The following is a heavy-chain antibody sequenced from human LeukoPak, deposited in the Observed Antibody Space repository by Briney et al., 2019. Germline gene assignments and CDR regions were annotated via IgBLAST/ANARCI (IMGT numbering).Heavy chain of an antibody. J-gene: IGHJ4*02. Sequence: PGGSLRLSCAASGFIFTNYAMIWVRQAPGKGLEWVSSIRGNAGTTYYADSVKGRFTIFRDNSKSMLYLQMNSLRAEDTAVYYCAKVGSSTAAHSDYWGQGTLVTVSS. V-gene: IGHV3-23*01. CDR1: GFIFTNYA. CDR3: AKVGSSTAAHSDY. CDR2: IRGNAGTT. D-gene: IGHD2-2*01.